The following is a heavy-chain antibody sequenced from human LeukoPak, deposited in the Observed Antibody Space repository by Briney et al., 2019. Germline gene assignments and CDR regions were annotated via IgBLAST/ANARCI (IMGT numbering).Heavy chain of an antibody. CDR2: IYTNGSP. D-gene: IGHD3-10*01. V-gene: IGHV4-61*02. CDR3: ARSNYCGSGSYHEGLFRF. J-gene: IGHJ3*01. Sequence: TLSLPCTVSGDSISSGSYYGSWIRQPGGRGLEWIGRIYTNGSPTYNPSVTIRLTISLDTSHNQSSLKLSSVTAQGTALFFCARSNYCGSGSYHEGLFRFWGEGTMVTVSS. CDR1: GDSISSGSYY.